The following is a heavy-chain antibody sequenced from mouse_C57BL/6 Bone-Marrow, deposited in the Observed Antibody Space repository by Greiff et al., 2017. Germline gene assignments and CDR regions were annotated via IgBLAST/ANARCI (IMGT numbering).Heavy chain of an antibody. CDR2: INPNNGGT. CDR1: GYTFTDYY. J-gene: IGHJ2*01. Sequence: VQLQQSGPELVKPGASVKISCKASGYTFTDYYMNWVKQSPGKSLEWIGDINPNNGGTSYNQKFKGKATLTVDKSSSTAYMELRSLTSEDSAVYYCAREDYDYYGGQGTTLTVSS. CDR3: AREDYDYY. D-gene: IGHD2-4*01. V-gene: IGHV1-26*01.